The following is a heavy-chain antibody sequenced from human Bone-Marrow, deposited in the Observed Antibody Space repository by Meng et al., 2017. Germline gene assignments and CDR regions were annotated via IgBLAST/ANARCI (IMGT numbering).Heavy chain of an antibody. CDR1: GYTLITYY. V-gene: IGHV1-46*01. CDR2: INPSGGST. J-gene: IGHJ4*02. Sequence: RVQHGAAIKRPGASVKVPCKASGYTLITYYMHWVRQARGQGLEWMGGINPSGGSTNYAQKFKGRVTMTRDTSTSTVYMELSILRSEDTAMYYCARDEDISAAGKLFGDYWGQGTLVTVSS. CDR3: ARDEDISAAGKLFGDY. D-gene: IGHD6-13*01.